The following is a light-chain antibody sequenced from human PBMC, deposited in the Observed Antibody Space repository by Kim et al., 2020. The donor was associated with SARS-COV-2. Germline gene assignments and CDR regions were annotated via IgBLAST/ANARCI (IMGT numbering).Light chain of an antibody. V-gene: IGLV1-44*01. CDR3: VAWDDSLNGPV. Sequence: ELTQPPSASGTPGQRVTISCSGSSSNIGSNTVNWYQQLPGTAPKVVIYSENQRPSGVHDRFTGSKSDTSASLAISGLQSEDEADYYCVAWDDSLNGPVFGGGTQLTVL. CDR2: SEN. J-gene: IGLJ3*02. CDR1: SSNIGSNT.